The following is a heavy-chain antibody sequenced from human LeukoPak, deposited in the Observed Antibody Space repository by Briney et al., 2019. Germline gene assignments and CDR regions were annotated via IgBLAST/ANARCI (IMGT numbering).Heavy chain of an antibody. CDR2: IYYSGST. V-gene: IGHV4-31*03. CDR3: ARAPIAAATFDY. Sequence: PSETLSLTCTVSGGSISSGGYYWSWIRQHPGKGLEWIGYIYYSGSTYYNPSLKSRVTISVDTSKNQFSLKLSSVTAADTAVYYCARAPIAAATFDYWGQGTLVTVSS. J-gene: IGHJ4*02. CDR1: GGSISSGGYY. D-gene: IGHD6-13*01.